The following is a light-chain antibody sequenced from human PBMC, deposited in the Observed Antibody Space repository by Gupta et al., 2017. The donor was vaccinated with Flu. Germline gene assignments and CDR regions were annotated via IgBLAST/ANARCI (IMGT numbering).Light chain of an antibody. CDR1: QDIPNT. CDR3: QQYGSLPLS. Sequence: PSSLSASVGDRVTITCQASQDIPNTLNWVQQKPGKAPKLLIYDTSKLETGVPSRFSGSGSGTDFTFTITYLQPDDLATYYCQQYGSLPLSCGGGTKVEIK. V-gene: IGKV1-33*01. J-gene: IGKJ4*01. CDR2: DTS.